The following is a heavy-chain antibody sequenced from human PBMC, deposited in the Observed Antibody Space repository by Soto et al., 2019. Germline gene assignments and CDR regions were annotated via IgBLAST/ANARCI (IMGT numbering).Heavy chain of an antibody. Sequence: QVQLVQSGTEVRKPGASVKVSCKASGYTFTSYYMHWVRQAPRQGLEWMGIINPSGGSTSYAQKFQGRVTMTTDTSTSTVYMELSSLRSEDTAVYSCARGDYDFWSGYYPGGYGMDVWGQGTTVTVSS. V-gene: IGHV1-46*01. CDR2: INPSGGST. CDR3: ARGDYDFWSGYYPGGYGMDV. J-gene: IGHJ6*01. D-gene: IGHD3-3*01. CDR1: GYTFTSYY.